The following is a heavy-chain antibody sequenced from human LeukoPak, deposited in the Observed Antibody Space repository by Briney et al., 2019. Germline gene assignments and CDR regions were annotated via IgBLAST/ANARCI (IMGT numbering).Heavy chain of an antibody. Sequence: PGGSLRLSCAVPGITLSNYGMSWVRQAPGKGLEWGSTISDNGGSTYYADSVKGRFTISRDNSKNTLYLQMNSLRAEDTATHYCAKVPYSDYGSGRPPFMDVWGQGTTVAVSS. CDR3: AKVPYSDYGSGRPPFMDV. D-gene: IGHD3-10*01. CDR2: ISDNGGST. J-gene: IGHJ6*02. V-gene: IGHV3-23*01. CDR1: GITLSNYG.